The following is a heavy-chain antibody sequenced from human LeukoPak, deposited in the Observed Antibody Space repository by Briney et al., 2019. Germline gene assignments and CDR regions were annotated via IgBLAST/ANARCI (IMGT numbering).Heavy chain of an antibody. CDR1: APSIRGNY. CDR2: IYYSGSA. V-gene: IGHV4-59*08. Sequence: PQSLSLTCTVSAPSIRGNYWSCIRQPPGKGLEWIGYIYYSGSANYNPSLKSRATISVDTSKNQSSLKRRSVTAADTARYSFARGTVTASMKAFDIWGEGTIVTASS. CDR3: ARGTVTASMKAFDI. D-gene: IGHD2-21*02. J-gene: IGHJ3*02.